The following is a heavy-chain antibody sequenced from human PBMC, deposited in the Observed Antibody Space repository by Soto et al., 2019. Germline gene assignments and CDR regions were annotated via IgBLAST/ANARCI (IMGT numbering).Heavy chain of an antibody. Sequence: ASETLSLTCAVSGGSISSGGYSWSWIRQPPGKGLEWIGFIDHRGITYYNPSLQSRVTLSIDTSANKFSLKLTSVTAADTAVYYCARRRCKSPSCYYYGLDVWGQGTTVTVSS. V-gene: IGHV4-30-2*01. J-gene: IGHJ6*02. CDR3: ARRRCKSPSCYYYGLDV. D-gene: IGHD2-2*01. CDR1: GGSISSGGYS. CDR2: IDHRGIT.